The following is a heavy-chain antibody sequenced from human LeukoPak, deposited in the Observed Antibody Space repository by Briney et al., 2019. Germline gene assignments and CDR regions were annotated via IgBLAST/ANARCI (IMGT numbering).Heavy chain of an antibody. CDR1: GYTFTSYG. Sequence: ASVKVSCKASGYTFTSYGISWVRQAPGQGLEWMGWISAYNGNTNYAQKLQGRVTMTTDTSTSTAYMELRSLRSDDTAVYYCARFERWTGTVYLDYWGQGALVTVSS. J-gene: IGHJ4*02. V-gene: IGHV1-18*01. CDR2: ISAYNGNT. D-gene: IGHD3/OR15-3a*01. CDR3: ARFERWTGTVYLDY.